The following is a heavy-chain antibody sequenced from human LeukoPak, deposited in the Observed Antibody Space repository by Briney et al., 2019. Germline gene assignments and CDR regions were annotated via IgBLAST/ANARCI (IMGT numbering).Heavy chain of an antibody. V-gene: IGHV3-11*04. CDR2: IKSGSTII. J-gene: IGHJ4*02. CDR3: ARVHNTVH. D-gene: IGHD4-11*01. Sequence: GGSLTLSCAASGFTLSDYYVHWLRQVPGKGLEWISYIKSGSTIIYYADSVKGRFTISRDDANNSVHLQMTSLRDDDTAVYYCARVHNTVHWGQGVQVTVSS. CDR1: GFTLSDYY.